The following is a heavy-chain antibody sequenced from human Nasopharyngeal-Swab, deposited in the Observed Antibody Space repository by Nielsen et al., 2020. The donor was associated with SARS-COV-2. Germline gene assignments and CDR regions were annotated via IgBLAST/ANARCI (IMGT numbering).Heavy chain of an antibody. CDR2: INPNSGGT. CDR1: GYTFTGYY. V-gene: IGHV1-2*04. Sequence: SVKVSCKASGYTFTGYYMHWVRQAPGQGLEWMGWINPNSGGTNYAQKFQGWVTMTRDTSISTAYMELSRLRSDDTAVYYCATTTPIVGAPSWFDPWGQGTLVTVSS. CDR3: ATTTPIVGAPSWFDP. J-gene: IGHJ5*02. D-gene: IGHD1-26*01.